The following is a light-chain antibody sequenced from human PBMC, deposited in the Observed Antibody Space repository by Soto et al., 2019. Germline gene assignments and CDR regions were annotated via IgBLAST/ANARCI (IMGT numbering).Light chain of an antibody. V-gene: IGKV3-15*01. CDR2: GAS. CDR3: QQYNNWPRT. CDR1: QSVSSD. Sequence: ELVITQSPATLSVSPGERATRSGRASQSVSSDLAWYQRNPGQAHRLLIYGASTRATGITARFSGSGSGTEFTLTISSLQSEDFAVYYCQQYNNWPRTFGQGTKVEIK. J-gene: IGKJ1*01.